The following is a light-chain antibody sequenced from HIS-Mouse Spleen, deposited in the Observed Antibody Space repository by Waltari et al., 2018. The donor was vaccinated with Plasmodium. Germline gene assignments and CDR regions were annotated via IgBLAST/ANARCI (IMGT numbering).Light chain of an antibody. V-gene: IGLV2-8*01. CDR2: EVS. Sequence: QSALTQPPSASGSPGQSVPIPCPGTTSDVGGSHSVSWYQQHPGKAPKLMIYEVSKRPSGVPDRFSGSKSGNTASLTVSGLQAEDEADYYCSSYAGSNNLVFGGGTKLTVL. CDR1: TSDVGGSHS. J-gene: IGLJ2*01. CDR3: SSYAGSNNLV.